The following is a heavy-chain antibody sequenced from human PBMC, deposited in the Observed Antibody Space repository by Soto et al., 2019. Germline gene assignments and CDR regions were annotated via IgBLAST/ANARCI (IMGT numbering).Heavy chain of an antibody. Sequence: QVQLVQSGAELKKPGSSVKVSCKVSGGTDGTYSINWVRQAPGQGLEWMGAIIHILSTTNYAQRFQGRVTITADESTCTVYLELTSLKFEDTAVYYCASRAMAVTWFDPWGQGTLVTVSS. CDR2: IIHILSTT. CDR1: GGTDGTYS. D-gene: IGHD6-19*01. J-gene: IGHJ5*02. V-gene: IGHV1-69*01. CDR3: ASRAMAVTWFDP.